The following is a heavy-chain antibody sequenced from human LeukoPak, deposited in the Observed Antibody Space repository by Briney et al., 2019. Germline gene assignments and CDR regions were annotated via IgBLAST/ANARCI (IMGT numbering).Heavy chain of an antibody. CDR1: GLTFSGFG. V-gene: IGHV3-30*19. CDR2: IKYDGRTK. Sequence: PWVYLTFSCVVSGLTFSGFGMHWVRQAQGKGLEGVTFIKYDGRTKYYKDSGRGRFIISRDNSKNSLYLKRNRLSNTATYVYDSAREGGRVVIGTFDYWGQGTLVTVSS. J-gene: IGHJ4*02. D-gene: IGHD2-21*01. CDR3: AREGGRVVIGTFDY.